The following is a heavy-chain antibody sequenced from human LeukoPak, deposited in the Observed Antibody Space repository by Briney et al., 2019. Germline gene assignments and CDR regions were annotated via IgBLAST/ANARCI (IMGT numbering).Heavy chain of an antibody. J-gene: IGHJ6*02. D-gene: IGHD2-2*03. CDR3: ATFGYCSSTSCQADTYYYYGMDV. V-gene: IGHV3-21*01. CDR2: ISSSSSYI. CDR1: GFTFSSYS. Sequence: GGSLRLSCAASGFTFSSYSMNWVRQAPGKGLEWVSSISSSSSYIYYADSVKGRFTISRDNAKNSLYLQMNSLRAEDTAVYYCATFGYCSSTSCQADTYYYYGMDVWGQGTTVTVSS.